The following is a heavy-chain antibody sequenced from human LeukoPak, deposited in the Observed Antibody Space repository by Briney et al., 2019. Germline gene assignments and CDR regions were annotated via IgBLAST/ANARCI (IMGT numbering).Heavy chain of an antibody. D-gene: IGHD3-22*01. J-gene: IGHJ4*02. CDR1: GFTFSSYA. CDR3: ARDQFGDYYDSSGPDY. CDR2: ISYDGSNK. Sequence: GGSLRLSCAASGFTFSSYAMHWVRQAPGKGLEWVAVISYDGSNKYYADSVKGRFAISRDNSKNTLYLQMNSLRAEDTAVYYCARDQFGDYYDSSGPDYWGQGTLVTVSS. V-gene: IGHV3-30*09.